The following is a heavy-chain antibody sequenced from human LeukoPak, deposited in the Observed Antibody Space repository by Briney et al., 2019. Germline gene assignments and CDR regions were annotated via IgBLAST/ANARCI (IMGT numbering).Heavy chain of an antibody. CDR1: GFTFSSYA. CDR3: AKAPTAILPNWNYCDY. Sequence: GGSLRLSCAASGFTFSSYAMHWVRQAPGKGLEWVAVISYDGSNKYYADSVKGRFTISRDNSKNTLYLQMNSLRAEDTAVYYCAKAPTAILPNWNYCDYWGQGTLVTVSS. CDR2: ISYDGSNK. J-gene: IGHJ4*02. V-gene: IGHV3-30*04. D-gene: IGHD2-2*02.